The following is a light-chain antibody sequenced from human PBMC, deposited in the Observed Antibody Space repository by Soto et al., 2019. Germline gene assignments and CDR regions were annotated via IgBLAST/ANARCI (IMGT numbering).Light chain of an antibody. V-gene: IGLV2-14*01. CDR3: MSYIASTTTHWV. CDR1: SNDVGNGYDS. J-gene: IGLJ3*02. Sequence: QSVLTQPASVSGSPGQSITISCTGTSNDVGNGYDSVSWYQHHPGKAPKLLILGVSNRPSGISGRFSGSKSGNTASLTISGLQPEDEADYYCMSYIASTTTHWVLGGGTKVTVL. CDR2: GVS.